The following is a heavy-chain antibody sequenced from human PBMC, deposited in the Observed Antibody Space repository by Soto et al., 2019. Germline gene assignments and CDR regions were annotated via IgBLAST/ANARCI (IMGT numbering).Heavy chain of an antibody. CDR2: ISSSSAYI. CDR1: GFTFNTYS. V-gene: IGHV3-21*01. CDR3: TSLSRFALDY. D-gene: IGHD3-10*01. J-gene: IGHJ4*02. Sequence: GGSLRLSCAASGFTFNTYSMNWVRQAPGKGLEWVSSISSSSAYIYYTDSVKGRFTISRDNAKNSLYLQMNSLRAEDTAVYYCTSLSRFALDYWGQGTLVTVSS.